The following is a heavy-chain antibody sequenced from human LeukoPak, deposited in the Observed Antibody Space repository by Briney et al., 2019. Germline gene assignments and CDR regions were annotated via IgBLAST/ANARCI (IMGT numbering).Heavy chain of an antibody. CDR3: ARVRGNSYGYVDY. Sequence: GGSLRLSCAASGFTFSSYAMHWVRQAPGKGLEWVAVISYDGSNKYYADSVKGRFTISRDNSKNTLYLQMNSLRAEDTAVYYCARVRGNSYGYVDYWGQGTLVTVSS. CDR2: ISYDGSNK. D-gene: IGHD5-18*01. V-gene: IGHV3-30-3*01. CDR1: GFTFSSYA. J-gene: IGHJ4*02.